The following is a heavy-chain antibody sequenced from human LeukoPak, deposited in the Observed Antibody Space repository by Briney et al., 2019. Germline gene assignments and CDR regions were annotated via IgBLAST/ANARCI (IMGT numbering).Heavy chain of an antibody. CDR1: GYSISSGYY. CDR2: IYHSGST. J-gene: IGHJ3*02. V-gene: IGHV4-38-2*02. D-gene: IGHD2-2*01. Sequence: PPETLSPTCTLSGYSISSGYYWGWIRQPPGKGLEWIGSIYHSGSTYYNPSLKSRVTISVDTSKNQFSLKLSSVTAADTAVYYCARDLVIVVVPAALSDAFDIWGQGTMVTVSS. CDR3: ARDLVIVVVPAALSDAFDI.